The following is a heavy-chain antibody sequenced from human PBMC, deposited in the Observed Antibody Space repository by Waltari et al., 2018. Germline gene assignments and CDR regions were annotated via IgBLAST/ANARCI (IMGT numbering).Heavy chain of an antibody. CDR2: IDNSGETT. D-gene: IGHD3-10*01. CDR3: AKDSGYSMIRGRENS. J-gene: IGHJ4*02. Sequence: GYLLASGGGLVQPGGSLSLSCVGSGFDYSSYAMSWVRQAPGKGLEWVSGIDNSGETTYYVGSVKGRFTISRDDSRNTVYLHMTTLRVDDTAVYYCAKDSGYSMIRGRENSWGQGTLVIVSS. V-gene: IGHV3-23*05. CDR1: GFDYSSYA.